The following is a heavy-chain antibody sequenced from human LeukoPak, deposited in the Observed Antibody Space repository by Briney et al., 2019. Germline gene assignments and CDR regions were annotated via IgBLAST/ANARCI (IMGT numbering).Heavy chain of an antibody. V-gene: IGHV3-23*01. D-gene: IGHD2-21*02. Sequence: GGSLRLSCAASGFTFSSYAMSRVRQAPGKGLEWVSAISGSGGSTYYADSVKGRFTISRDNSKNTLYLQMNSLRAEDTAVYYCAKDGAYCGGDCYPRGAFDIWGQGTMVTVSS. J-gene: IGHJ3*02. CDR1: GFTFSSYA. CDR3: AKDGAYCGGDCYPRGAFDI. CDR2: ISGSGGST.